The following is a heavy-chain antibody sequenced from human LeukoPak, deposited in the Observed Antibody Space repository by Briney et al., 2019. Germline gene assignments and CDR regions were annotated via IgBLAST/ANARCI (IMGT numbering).Heavy chain of an antibody. J-gene: IGHJ3*02. V-gene: IGHV3-33*01. CDR3: ARTRGLLDAFDI. Sequence: GGSLRLSCAASGFSFGSLGMHWVRQAPGKGLQWVAAIWYDGTEKYYADSVKGRFTISRDTPKNTLYLQMDSLRAEDTALYYCARTRGLLDAFDIWGQGTMVTVSS. CDR1: GFSFGSLG. D-gene: IGHD1-7*01. CDR2: IWYDGTEK.